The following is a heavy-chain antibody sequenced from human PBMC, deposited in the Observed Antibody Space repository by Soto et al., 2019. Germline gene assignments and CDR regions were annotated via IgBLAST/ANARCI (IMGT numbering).Heavy chain of an antibody. CDR1: GGSFSGFY. CDR3: ARMAGPWYFDL. V-gene: IGHV4-34*01. CDR2: INHSGSS. Sequence: SETLSLTCAVHGGSFSGFYWTWIRQPPGKGLEWIGEINHSGSSNYNPPLKSRVTMSLDTSRNQFSLSLNSVTAADTAVYYCARMAGPWYFDLWGRGTLVTAPQ. J-gene: IGHJ2*01.